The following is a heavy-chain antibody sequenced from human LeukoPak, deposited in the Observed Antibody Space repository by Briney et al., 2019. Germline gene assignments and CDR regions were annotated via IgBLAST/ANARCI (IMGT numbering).Heavy chain of an antibody. D-gene: IGHD2-2*01. CDR2: IISNSGGT. V-gene: IGHV1-2*02. J-gene: IGHJ3*02. CDR1: GYTFTGYY. Sequence: ASVKVSCKASGYTFTGYYMHWVRQAPGQGLEWMGWIISNSGGTKYTQKFQGRVTMTRDTSISTAYMELISLRSDDTAVYYCARGDRGDLGSSGVSIWGQGTKVTVSS. CDR3: ARGDRGDLGSSGVSI.